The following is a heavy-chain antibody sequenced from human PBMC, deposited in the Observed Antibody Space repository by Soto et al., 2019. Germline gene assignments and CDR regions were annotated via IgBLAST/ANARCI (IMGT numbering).Heavy chain of an antibody. D-gene: IGHD3-3*01. J-gene: IGHJ5*02. Sequence: QVQLVESGGGVVQPGRSLRLSCAASGFTFSSYGMHWVRQAPGKGLEWVAVISYDGSNKYYADSVKGRFTISRDNSKNTLYLQMNSLRAEDTVVYYCAKDYDFWSADPRPGWFDPWGQGTLVTVSS. CDR2: ISYDGSNK. CDR1: GFTFSSYG. V-gene: IGHV3-30*18. CDR3: AKDYDFWSADPRPGWFDP.